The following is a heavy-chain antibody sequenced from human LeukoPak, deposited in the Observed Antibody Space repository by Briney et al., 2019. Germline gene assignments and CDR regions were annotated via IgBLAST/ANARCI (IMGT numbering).Heavy chain of an antibody. CDR1: GGSISSNW. CDR2: IFHSGST. J-gene: IGHJ4*02. Sequence: SETLSLTCAVSGGSISSNWWSWVRQSPGKGLEWIGEIFHSGSTNYNPSLKSRVTLSVDQSKSQFSLKLSSVTAADTAVYYCARGLAATADWGQGTLVTVSS. D-gene: IGHD6-25*01. CDR3: ARGLAATAD. V-gene: IGHV4-4*02.